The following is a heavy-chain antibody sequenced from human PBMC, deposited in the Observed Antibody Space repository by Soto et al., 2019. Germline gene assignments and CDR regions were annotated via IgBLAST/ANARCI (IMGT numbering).Heavy chain of an antibody. V-gene: IGHV1-69*12. J-gene: IGHJ6*02. CDR3: AREGGSGSSRSYAMDA. CDR1: GGTFSSYT. CDR2: IIPIFGTA. Sequence: QVQLVQSGAEVKKPGSSVKVSCKASGGTFSSYTITWVRQAPGPGLEWMGGIIPIFGTANYAQKFQGRVTITADESTRTAYMERSSLSSEDTALYYCAREGGSGSSRSYAMDAWAQGTTITDSS. D-gene: IGHD3-10*01.